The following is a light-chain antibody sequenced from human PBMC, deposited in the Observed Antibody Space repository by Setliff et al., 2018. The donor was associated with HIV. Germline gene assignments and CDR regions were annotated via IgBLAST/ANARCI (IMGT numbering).Light chain of an antibody. CDR1: SSDLGGYNY. CDR2: GVS. J-gene: IGLJ3*02. CDR3: NSYTTSHTGV. V-gene: IGLV2-14*01. Sequence: QSALTQPASVSGSPGQSITISCTGTSSDLGGYNYVSWYQQHPGQVPKLLIYGVSIRPSGVSNRFSGSKSGNTASLTISGLQAEDEADYYCNSYTTSHTGVFGGGTQLTVL.